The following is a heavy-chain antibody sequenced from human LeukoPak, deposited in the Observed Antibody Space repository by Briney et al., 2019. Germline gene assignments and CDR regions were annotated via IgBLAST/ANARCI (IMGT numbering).Heavy chain of an antibody. CDR2: IRHSGTT. D-gene: IGHD3-10*01. CDR3: ARAEGEIYYRSGSNNWFDP. V-gene: IGHV4-38-2*02. J-gene: IGHJ5*02. CDR1: GYSISSGYY. Sequence: SETLSLTCTVYGYSISSGYYWGWIRQPPGKGLEWIGTIRHSGTTYYNPSLKSRVTISIDSSKNQFSLRLTSVTAADAAVVYCARAEGEIYYRSGSNNWFDPWGQGTLVTVSS.